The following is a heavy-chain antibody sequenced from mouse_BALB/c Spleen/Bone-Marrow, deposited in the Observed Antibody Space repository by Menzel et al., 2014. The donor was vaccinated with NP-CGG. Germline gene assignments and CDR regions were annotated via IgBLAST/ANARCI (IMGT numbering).Heavy chain of an antibody. CDR1: GYTFTDYW. Sequence: QVQLQQSGAELVMPGASVKMSCKASGYTFTDYWMHWVKQRPGQGLEWIGAIDTSDSYTSYNQKFKGKATLTVDESSSSAYMQLSSLTSEDSAVYYCARDYYGRGLYFDVWGAGTTVTVSS. J-gene: IGHJ1*01. V-gene: IGHV1-69*01. D-gene: IGHD1-1*01. CDR3: ARDYYGRGLYFDV. CDR2: IDTSDSYT.